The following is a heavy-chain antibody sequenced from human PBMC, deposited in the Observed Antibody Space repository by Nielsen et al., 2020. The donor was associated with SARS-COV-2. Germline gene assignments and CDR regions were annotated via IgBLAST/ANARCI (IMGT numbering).Heavy chain of an antibody. CDR3: ARTGIAVAGIDFDY. V-gene: IGHV1-2*02. D-gene: IGHD6-19*01. J-gene: IGHJ4*02. Sequence: SVQVSCMSSVYTFTGYYMHWVRQPPGQGLEWMGWINPNSGGTNYAQKFQGRVTMTRDTSISTAYMELSRLRSDDTAVYYCARTGIAVAGIDFDYWGQGTLVTVSS. CDR1: VYTFTGYY. CDR2: INPNSGGT.